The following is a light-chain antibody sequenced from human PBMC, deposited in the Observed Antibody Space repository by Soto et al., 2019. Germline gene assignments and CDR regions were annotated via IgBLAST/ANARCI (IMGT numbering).Light chain of an antibody. CDR1: QGFRGL. CDR3: QKYNNWPPWT. V-gene: IGKV3-15*01. CDR2: GAY. J-gene: IGKJ1*01. Sequence: EVVLTQSPLTLSLSPWQRAPLFPSPSQGFRGLLAWYQQKPGQAHRLLIYGAYNRATGIPDRFSGSGSGTEFTLTISRLKSEDFAVYYCQKYNNWPPWTLGTGNKVDIK.